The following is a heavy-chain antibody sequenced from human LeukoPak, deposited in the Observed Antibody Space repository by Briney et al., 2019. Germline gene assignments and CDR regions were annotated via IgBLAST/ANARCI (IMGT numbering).Heavy chain of an antibody. CDR1: GYTFTSYD. CDR3: ATRGEQWLLEVDAFDI. Sequence: ASVKVSCKASGYTFTSYDINWVRQATGQGLEWMGWMNPNSGNTGYAQKFQGRVTMTRNTSIGTAYMELSSLRSEDTAVYYCATRGEQWLLEVDAFDIWGQGTMVTVSS. J-gene: IGHJ3*02. V-gene: IGHV1-8*01. D-gene: IGHD6-19*01. CDR2: MNPNSGNT.